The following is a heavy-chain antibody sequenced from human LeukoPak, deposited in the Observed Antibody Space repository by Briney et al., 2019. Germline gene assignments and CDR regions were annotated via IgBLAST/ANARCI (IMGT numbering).Heavy chain of an antibody. Sequence: GGSLRLSCAASGFTFSSYSMNWVRQAPGKGLEWVSSISSSSSYIYYADTVKGRFTISRDNAKNSLYLQMNSLRAEDTAVYYCASSGVYNWFDPWGQGTLVTVSS. D-gene: IGHD3-10*01. CDR2: ISSSSSYI. CDR3: ASSGVYNWFDP. V-gene: IGHV3-21*01. CDR1: GFTFSSYS. J-gene: IGHJ5*02.